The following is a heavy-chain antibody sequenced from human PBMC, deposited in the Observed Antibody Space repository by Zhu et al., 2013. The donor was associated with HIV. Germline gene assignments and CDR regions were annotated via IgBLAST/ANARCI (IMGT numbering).Heavy chain of an antibody. V-gene: IGHV1-2*02. CDR1: GYTFTGSY. CDR3: APGRGQWPLYYAMDI. CDR2: INCNSGAT. Sequence: QVQLVQSGAEVKKPGASVKVSCKASGYTFTGSYVHWVRQAPAQGLEWMGWINCNSGATNFAQKFQGRVTLTRDMAINTVYMELSSLRSDDTAVYYCAPGRGQWPLYYAMDIWGQGTTVSVSS. J-gene: IGHJ6*02. D-gene: IGHD6-19*01.